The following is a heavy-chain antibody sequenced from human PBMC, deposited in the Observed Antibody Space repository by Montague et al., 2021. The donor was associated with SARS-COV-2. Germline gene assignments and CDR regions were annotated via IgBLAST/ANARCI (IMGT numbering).Heavy chain of an antibody. Sequence: SLRLSCAASGFTFSSYAMHWVRQPPGRGLEWVAVISYSGSNTYYXDSVKGRFTISRDNSKNTLYLQMNSLRAEDTAVYYCARDSVLILATIGNLGFDYWGQGTLVTVSS. J-gene: IGHJ4*02. CDR3: ARDSVLILATIGNLGFDY. CDR1: GFTFSSYA. CDR2: ISYSGSNT. V-gene: IGHV3-30*04. D-gene: IGHD5-12*01.